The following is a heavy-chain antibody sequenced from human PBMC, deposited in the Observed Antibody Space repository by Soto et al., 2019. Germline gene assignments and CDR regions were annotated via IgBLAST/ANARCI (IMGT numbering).Heavy chain of an antibody. CDR2: ISAYNGNT. CDR3: ARGLHYDFWSGPLRVDY. V-gene: IGHV1-18*01. J-gene: IGHJ4*02. CDR1: GYTFTSYG. D-gene: IGHD3-3*01. Sequence: ASVKVSCKASGYTFTSYGISWVRQAPGQGLEWMGWISAYNGNTNYAQKLQGRVTMTTDTSTSTAYMELRSLRSDDTAVYYCARGLHYDFWSGPLRVDYWGQGTLVTVS.